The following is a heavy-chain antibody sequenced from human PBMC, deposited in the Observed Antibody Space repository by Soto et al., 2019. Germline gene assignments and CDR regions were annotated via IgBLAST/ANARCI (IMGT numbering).Heavy chain of an antibody. D-gene: IGHD6-6*01. CDR2: INAHSGGT. Sequence: GASVKVSCKASGYTFTVYYIHWLRQAPGQGLEWMGWINAHSGGTEYAQKFQGRVTLTRETSIATAFLTLTSLTSDDTALYYCAKDLTRQLAYWLDPWGQGTQVTVSS. J-gene: IGHJ5*02. CDR3: AKDLTRQLAYWLDP. CDR1: GYTFTVYY. V-gene: IGHV1-2*02.